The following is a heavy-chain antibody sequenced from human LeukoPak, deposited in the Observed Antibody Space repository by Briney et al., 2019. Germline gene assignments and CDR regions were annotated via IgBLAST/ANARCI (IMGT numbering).Heavy chain of an antibody. D-gene: IGHD2-15*01. CDR1: GYTFTSYG. V-gene: IGHV1-18*01. J-gene: IGHJ5*02. CDR2: ISTDNGNT. CDR3: ARDWYCSGGTCHNCFDP. Sequence: ASVKVSCRASGYTFTSYGISWVRQATGQGLEWMGWISTDNGNTNHAQNLQDRVTMSTDTSTSTVYMELRSLRSDDTAVYYCARDWYCSGGTCHNCFDPWGQGTLVTVSS.